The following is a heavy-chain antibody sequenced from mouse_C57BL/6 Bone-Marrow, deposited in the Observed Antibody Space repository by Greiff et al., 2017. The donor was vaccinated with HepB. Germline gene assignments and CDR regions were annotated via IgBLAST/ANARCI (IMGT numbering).Heavy chain of an antibody. CDR3: TTLSGYVLYFDY. J-gene: IGHJ2*01. Sequence: EVQLQQSGAELVRPGASVKLSCTASGFNIKDDYMHWVKQRPEQGLEWIGWIDPENGDTEYASKFQGKATITADTSSNTAYLQLSSLTSEDTAVYYCTTLSGYVLYFDYWGQGTTLTVSS. CDR2: IDPENGDT. D-gene: IGHD3-2*02. CDR1: GFNIKDDY. V-gene: IGHV14-4*01.